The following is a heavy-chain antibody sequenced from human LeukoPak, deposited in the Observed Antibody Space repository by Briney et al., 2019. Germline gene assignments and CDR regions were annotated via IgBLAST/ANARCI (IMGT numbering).Heavy chain of an antibody. J-gene: IGHJ4*02. Sequence: SQTLSLTCAISGDSLSNNNVAWNWIRQSPSRGLEWLGRTYYRPKFNTDYAVSVKSRIAINSDTSKNQFSLQLNSVTPEDTGVYYCARGGPSSLDFWGQGTLVTVSS. CDR3: ARGGPSSLDF. CDR1: GDSLSNNNVA. CDR2: TYYRPKFNT. D-gene: IGHD6-13*01. V-gene: IGHV6-1*01.